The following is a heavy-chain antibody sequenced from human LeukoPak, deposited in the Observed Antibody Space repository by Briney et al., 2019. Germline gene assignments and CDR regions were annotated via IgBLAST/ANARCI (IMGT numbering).Heavy chain of an antibody. D-gene: IGHD3-22*01. CDR3: ARDGNYYDSSGPADY. V-gene: IGHV3-9*01. CDR1: GFSFDDYA. J-gene: IGHJ4*02. Sequence: GRSLRLSCAASGFSFDDYAMHWVRQVSGKGLEWVAGIRWNSGSIGYADSVKGRFTISRDNAKDSLYLQMNSLRAEDTAVYYCARDGNYYDSSGPADYWGQGTLVAVSS. CDR2: IRWNSGSI.